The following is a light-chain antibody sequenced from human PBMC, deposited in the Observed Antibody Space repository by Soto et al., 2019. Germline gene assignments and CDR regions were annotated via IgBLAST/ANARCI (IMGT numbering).Light chain of an antibody. CDR2: AAS. J-gene: IGKJ1*01. Sequence: DIHMTQSPSSLSASLGDGVTITCRASQSISSYLNWYQQKPGKAPKLLIYAASSLQSGVPSRFSGSGSGTDFTLTISRLEPEDFAVYYCQQYGSSPGTFGQGTKVDIK. V-gene: IGKV1-39*01. CDR3: QQYGSSPGT. CDR1: QSISSY.